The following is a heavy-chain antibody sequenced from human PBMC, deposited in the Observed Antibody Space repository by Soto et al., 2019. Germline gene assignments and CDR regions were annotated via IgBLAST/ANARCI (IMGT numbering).Heavy chain of an antibody. J-gene: IGHJ3*02. Sequence: SVKVSCKASGGTFSSYAISWVRQAPGQGLEWMGGIIPIFGTANYAQKFQGRVTITADESTSTAYMELSSLRSEDTAVYYCARVKPVVMALGAFDIWGQGTMVTVSS. CDR2: IIPIFGTA. V-gene: IGHV1-69*13. D-gene: IGHD3-22*01. CDR3: ARVKPVVMALGAFDI. CDR1: GGTFSSYA.